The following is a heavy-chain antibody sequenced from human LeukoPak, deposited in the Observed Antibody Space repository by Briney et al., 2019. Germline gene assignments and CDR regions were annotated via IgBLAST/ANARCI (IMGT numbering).Heavy chain of an antibody. D-gene: IGHD3-10*01. Sequence: SETLSLTCTVSGGSISSGGYYWSWIRQPPGKGLEWIANMFYSGASSHGTSLKSRVTISVDTSKNQFSLKLSSVTAADTAVYYCARHRAYYYGSGSYRPSPNWFDPWGQGTLVTVSS. CDR1: GGSISSGGYY. CDR3: ARHRAYYYGSGSYRPSPNWFDP. V-gene: IGHV4-61*08. CDR2: MFYSGAS. J-gene: IGHJ5*02.